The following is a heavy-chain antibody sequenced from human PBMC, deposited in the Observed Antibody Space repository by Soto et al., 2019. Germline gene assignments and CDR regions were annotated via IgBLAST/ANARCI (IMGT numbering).Heavy chain of an antibody. Sequence: SETPSLTCIVSGGSISKSYWSWIRQPPGKGLEWIGYIHYSGSTNYNPSLKSRVTISVDTSKNQFSLKLSSVTAADTAVYYCASTSDYYDSSGYSWFDPWGQGTLVTVSS. V-gene: IGHV4-59*01. J-gene: IGHJ5*02. CDR3: ASTSDYYDSSGYSWFDP. D-gene: IGHD3-22*01. CDR1: GGSISKSY. CDR2: IHYSGST.